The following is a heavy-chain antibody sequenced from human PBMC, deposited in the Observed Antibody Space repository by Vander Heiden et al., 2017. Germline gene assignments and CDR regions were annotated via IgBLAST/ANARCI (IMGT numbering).Heavy chain of an antibody. J-gene: IGHJ6*02. V-gene: IGHV1-18*01. Sequence: QVQLVQSGAEVKKPGASVKVSCKASGYTFTSYGISWVRQAPGQGLEWMGWISAYNGNTNYAQKLQGRVTMTTDTSTSTAYMELRSLRSDDTAVYYCARDVYGSGSYYNVYYYYGMDVWGQGTTVTVSS. CDR1: GYTFTSYG. CDR2: ISAYNGNT. CDR3: ARDVYGSGSYYNVYYYYGMDV. D-gene: IGHD3-10*01.